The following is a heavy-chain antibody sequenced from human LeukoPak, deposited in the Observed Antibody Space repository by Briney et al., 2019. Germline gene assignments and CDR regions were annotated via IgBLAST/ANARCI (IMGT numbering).Heavy chain of an antibody. V-gene: IGHV4-38-2*02. CDR3: AGEWELRGTQAFDI. J-gene: IGHJ3*02. CDR1: GYSISSGYY. CDR2: IYHSGST. Sequence: SETLSLTCTVSGYSISSGYYWGWIRQPPGKGLEWIGSIYHSGSTYYNPSLKSRVTISVDTSKNQFSLKLSSVTAADTAVYYCAGEWELRGTQAFDIWGQGTMVTVSS. D-gene: IGHD1-26*01.